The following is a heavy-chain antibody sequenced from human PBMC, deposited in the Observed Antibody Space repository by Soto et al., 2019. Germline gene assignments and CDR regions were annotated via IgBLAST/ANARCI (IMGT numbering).Heavy chain of an antibody. CDR2: IYHSGTT. Sequence: NPSETLSLTCAVSGGSVSAAGYSWSWIRQPPGGGLEWIGYIYHSGTTLYNPSLKTRLTISLDRSNNRFSLTLASMTAADTAVYYCAKGSGSGSYIPFCFDYWGQGTLVTVSS. V-gene: IGHV4-30-2*01. CDR1: GGSVSAAGYS. D-gene: IGHD3-10*01. CDR3: AKGSGSGSYIPFCFDY. J-gene: IGHJ4*02.